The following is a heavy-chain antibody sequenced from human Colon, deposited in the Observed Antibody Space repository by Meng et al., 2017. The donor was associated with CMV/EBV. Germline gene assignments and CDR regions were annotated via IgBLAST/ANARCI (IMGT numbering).Heavy chain of an antibody. D-gene: IGHD1-1*01. CDR2: IYYTGST. CDR1: GGSISSGYYS. Sequence: GGSISSGYYSWSWIRQPPGKGLEWIGHIYYTGSTYYNPSLKSPVTISVDTSMNQFSLKLSSVTAADTAVYYCARVGKNWQKNWFDPWGQGTLVTVSS. J-gene: IGHJ5*02. CDR3: ARVGKNWQKNWFDP. V-gene: IGHV4-30-4*08.